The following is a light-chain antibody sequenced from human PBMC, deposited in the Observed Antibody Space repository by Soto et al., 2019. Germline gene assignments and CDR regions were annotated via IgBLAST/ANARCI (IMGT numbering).Light chain of an antibody. CDR1: QSVSSN. CDR2: GAS. CDR3: QQYNNWPPGT. V-gene: IGKV3-15*01. Sequence: EIVMTQSPATLSVSPGERATLSCRASQSVSSNLAWYQQKPGQAPGLLIYGASTRATGISARFSGSGSGTEFTLTISSLQSEDFAIYYCQQYNNWPPGTFGQGTKVEIK. J-gene: IGKJ1*01.